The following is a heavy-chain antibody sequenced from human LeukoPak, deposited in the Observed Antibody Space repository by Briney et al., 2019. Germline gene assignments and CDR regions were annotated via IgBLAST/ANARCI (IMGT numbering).Heavy chain of an antibody. CDR2: VYYSGTT. J-gene: IGHJ4*02. CDR1: GGSISNSNYY. Sequence: PSETLSLTCTVSGGSISNSNYYWGWIRQPPGKGLEWIGSVYYSGTTYSTPSLKSRVTISVDTSKNQFSLRLNSVTAADTAVYYCARLRNTIFGVVIRFGYYFDFWGQGTLVTVSS. V-gene: IGHV4-39*01. CDR3: ARLRNTIFGVVIRFGYYFDF. D-gene: IGHD3-3*01.